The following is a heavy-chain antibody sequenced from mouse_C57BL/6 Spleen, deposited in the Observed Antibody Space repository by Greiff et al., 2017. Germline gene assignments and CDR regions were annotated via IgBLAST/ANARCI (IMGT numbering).Heavy chain of an antibody. CDR2: INPNNGGT. V-gene: IGHV1-26*01. CDR1: GYTFTDYY. D-gene: IGHD2-3*01. Sequence: VQLQQSGPELVKPGASVKISCKASGYTFTDYYMNWVKQSHGKSLEWIGDINPNNGGTSYNQKFKGKATLTVDKSSSTAYMELRSLTSEDSAVYYCARRRKLMAMDYWGQGTSVTVSS. J-gene: IGHJ4*01. CDR3: ARRRKLMAMDY.